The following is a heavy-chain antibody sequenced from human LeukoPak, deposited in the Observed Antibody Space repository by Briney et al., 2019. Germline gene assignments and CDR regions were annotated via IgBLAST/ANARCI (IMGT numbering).Heavy chain of an antibody. CDR3: ARVGRYWGEGYFDY. Sequence: GGSLRLSCAASGFTFSDYYMSWIRQVPGKGLEWVSYISSSSSTIYYADSVKGRFTISRDNAKNLLYLQMNSLRAEDTAVYYCARVGRYWGEGYFDYWGQGTLVTVSS. V-gene: IGHV3-11*01. D-gene: IGHD2-8*02. CDR1: GFTFSDYY. J-gene: IGHJ4*02. CDR2: ISSSSSTI.